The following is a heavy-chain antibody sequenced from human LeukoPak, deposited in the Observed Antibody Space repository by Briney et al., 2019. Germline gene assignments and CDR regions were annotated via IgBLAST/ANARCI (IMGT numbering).Heavy chain of an antibody. Sequence: SETLSLTCAVSGGSISSGGYSWSWIRQPPGKGLEWIGYIYHSGSTYYNPSLKSRVTISVDRSKNQFSLKLSSVTAADTAVYYCARGEDYGGNSEAFDIWGQGTMVTVSS. J-gene: IGHJ3*02. CDR1: GGSISSGGYS. CDR3: ARGEDYGGNSEAFDI. D-gene: IGHD4-23*01. CDR2: IYHSGST. V-gene: IGHV4-30-2*01.